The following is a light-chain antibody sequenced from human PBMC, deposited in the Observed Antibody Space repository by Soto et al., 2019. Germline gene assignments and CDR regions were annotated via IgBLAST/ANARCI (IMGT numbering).Light chain of an antibody. J-gene: IGKJ1*01. CDR2: AAS. V-gene: IGKV1-6*01. CDR1: QSFSNN. Sequence: QVPQSRCSLSAILGERVALSFRASQSFSNNLNWYQQKAGKAPKLLIYAASTLQSGVPSRFSGSGSGRDFTLTISSLQPEDFATYDCLLDYAYFWAFGQGTKVDI. CDR3: LLDYAYFWA.